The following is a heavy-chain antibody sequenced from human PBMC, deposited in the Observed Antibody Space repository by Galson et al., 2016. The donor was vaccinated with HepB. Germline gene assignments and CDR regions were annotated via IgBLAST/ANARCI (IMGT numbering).Heavy chain of an antibody. Sequence: SLRLSCAASGFTFSPYAMHWVRQAPGKGLEWAAVISFDGNNKYYADSVKGRFTISRDNSKNTLYLQMNSLRGEDTAVYYCAKGDTIFGGYYGMDVWGKGTTVTVSS. V-gene: IGHV3-30*04. D-gene: IGHD3-3*01. CDR2: ISFDGNNK. J-gene: IGHJ6*04. CDR1: GFTFSPYA. CDR3: AKGDTIFGGYYGMDV.